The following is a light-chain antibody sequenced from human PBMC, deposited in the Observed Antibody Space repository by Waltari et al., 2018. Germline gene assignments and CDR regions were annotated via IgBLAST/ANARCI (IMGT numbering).Light chain of an antibody. CDR2: DVF. CDR3: SSYTSSSTYIV. CDR1: SSDIGSYDF. V-gene: IGLV2-14*01. J-gene: IGLJ3*02. Sequence: QSALTQPASVSGSPGQSITISCTGTSSDIGSYDFGSWYQQHPGKAPKLMMYDVFKWPSGFSGRFSGSKSGNTASLTISGLQADDEADYYCSSYTSSSTYIVFGGGTKLTVL.